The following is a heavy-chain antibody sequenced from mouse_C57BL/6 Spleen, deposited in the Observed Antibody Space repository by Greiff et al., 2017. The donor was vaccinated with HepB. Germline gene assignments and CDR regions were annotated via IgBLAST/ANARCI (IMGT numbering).Heavy chain of an antibody. J-gene: IGHJ2*01. CDR3: ARQPRDFDY. CDR2: ISSGGSYT. CDR1: GFTFSSYG. V-gene: IGHV5-6*01. Sequence: EVQLVESGGDLVKPGGSLKLSCAASGFTFSSYGMSWVRQTPDKRLEWVATISSGGSYTYYPDSVKGRFTISRDNAKNTLYLQMSSLKSEDTAMYYCARQPRDFDYWGQGTTLTVSS.